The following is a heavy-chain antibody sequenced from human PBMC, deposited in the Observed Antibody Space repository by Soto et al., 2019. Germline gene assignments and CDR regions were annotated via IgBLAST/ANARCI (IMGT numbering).Heavy chain of an antibody. Sequence: PSVKVSCKASGYTFTSYGISWVRQAPGQGLEWMGWISAYNGNTNYAQKLQGRVTMTTDTSTSTAYMELRSLRSDDTAVYYCARDYVLRAYYDFWSGYFFDYWGQGTLVTVSS. V-gene: IGHV1-18*01. CDR3: ARDYVLRAYYDFWSGYFFDY. J-gene: IGHJ4*02. D-gene: IGHD3-3*01. CDR1: GYTFTSYG. CDR2: ISAYNGNT.